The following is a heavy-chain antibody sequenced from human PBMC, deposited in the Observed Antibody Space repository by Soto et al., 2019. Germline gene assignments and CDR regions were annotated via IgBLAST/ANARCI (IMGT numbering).Heavy chain of an antibody. CDR3: ARGVLY. CDR1: GGSISSGGYF. V-gene: IGHV4-31*03. D-gene: IGHD1-1*01. CDR2: IFYSGTT. J-gene: IGHJ4*02. Sequence: QVQLQESGPGLVKPSQTLSLTCTVSGGSISSGGYFWSWIRQPPGKGLEWIGNIFYSGTTYYNPSPKSRVTISVDTSKNQFSLKRRSVTAADTAVYVCARGVLYWGQGTLVTVSS.